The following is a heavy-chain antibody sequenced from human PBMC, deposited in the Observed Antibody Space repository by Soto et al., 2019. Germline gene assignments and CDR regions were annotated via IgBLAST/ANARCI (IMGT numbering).Heavy chain of an antibody. CDR1: GGSISSYY. J-gene: IGHJ6*02. CDR2: IYYIGIT. CDR3: ARYTSNYYYGMDV. V-gene: IGHV4-59*01. Sequence: QVQLQESGPGLVKPSETLSLTCTVSGGSISSYYWSWIRQPPGKGLEWIGYIYYIGITNYNPSLKSRVTISVDTSKNQFSLKLSSVTAADTAVYYCARYTSNYYYGMDVWGQGTTVTVSS. D-gene: IGHD2-2*02.